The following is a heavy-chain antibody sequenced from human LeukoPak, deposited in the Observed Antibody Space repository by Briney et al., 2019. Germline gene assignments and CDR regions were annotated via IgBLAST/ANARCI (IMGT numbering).Heavy chain of an antibody. J-gene: IGHJ6*03. CDR2: MNPNSGNT. D-gene: IGHD3-3*01. CDR1: GYTFTSYD. V-gene: IGHV1-8*03. CDR3: ASCCLRSDFWSGYYNGYYYYMDV. Sequence: ASVKVSCKASGYTFTSYDINWVRQATGQGLEWMGWMNPNSGNTGYAQKFQGRVTITRNTSISTAYMELSSLRSEDTAVYYCASCCLRSDFWSGYYNGYYYYMDVWGKGTTVTVSS.